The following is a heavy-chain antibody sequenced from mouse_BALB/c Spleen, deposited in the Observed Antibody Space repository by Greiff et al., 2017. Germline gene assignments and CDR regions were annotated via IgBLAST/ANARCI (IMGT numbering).Heavy chain of an antibody. J-gene: IGHJ4*01. CDR1: GFTFSSYA. CDR2: ISSGGSYT. Sequence: EVKLVESGGGLVKPGGSLKLSCAASGFTFSSYAMSWVRQTPEKRLEWVATISSGGSYTYYPDSVKGRITISRDNAKNTLYLQMSSLRSEDTAMYYCARQGTTSYAMDYWGQGTSVTVSS. CDR3: ARQGTTSYAMDY. D-gene: IGHD1-1*01. V-gene: IGHV5-9-3*01.